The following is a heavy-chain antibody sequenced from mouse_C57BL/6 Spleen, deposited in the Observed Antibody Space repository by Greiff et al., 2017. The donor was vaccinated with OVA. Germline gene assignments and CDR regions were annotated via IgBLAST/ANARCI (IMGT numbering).Heavy chain of an antibody. J-gene: IGHJ2*01. Sequence: VQLQQSGGGLVKPGGSLKLSCAASGFTFSDYGMHWVRQAPEKGLEWVAYISSGSGNIYYADKVKGRFTISRDNAKNTLYLHMPSLRAEDTAMYYCATVTDQSYFDYWGQGTTLTVSS. CDR3: ATVTDQSYFDY. CDR2: ISSGSGNI. CDR1: GFTFSDYG. V-gene: IGHV5-17*01. D-gene: IGHD3-2*02.